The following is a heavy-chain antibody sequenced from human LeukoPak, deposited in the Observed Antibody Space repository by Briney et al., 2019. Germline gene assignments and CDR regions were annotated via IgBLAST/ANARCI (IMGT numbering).Heavy chain of an antibody. D-gene: IGHD3-22*01. V-gene: IGHV4-39*07. CDR3: ARAPSYVTMIVVVRGGSFDY. Sequence: PSETLSLTCTVSGGSISSSSYYWGWIRQPPGKGLEWIGSIYYSGSTYYNPSLKSRVTISVDTSKNQFSLKLSSVTAADTAVYYCARAPSYVTMIVVVRGGSFDYWGQGTLVTVSS. J-gene: IGHJ4*02. CDR2: IYYSGST. CDR1: GGSISSSSYY.